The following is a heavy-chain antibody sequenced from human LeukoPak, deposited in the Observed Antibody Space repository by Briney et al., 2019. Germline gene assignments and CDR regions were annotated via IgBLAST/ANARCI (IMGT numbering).Heavy chain of an antibody. CDR1: GGSISSGGYY. V-gene: IGHV4-30-2*01. CDR2: IYHSGST. D-gene: IGHD6-6*01. Sequence: PSQTLSLTCTVSGGSISSGGYYWSWIRQPPGKGLEWIGYIYHSGSTYYNPSLKSRVTISVDRSKNQFSLKLSSVTAADTAVYYCARAPYSSSSVYYFDYWGQGTLVTASS. J-gene: IGHJ4*02. CDR3: ARAPYSSSSVYYFDY.